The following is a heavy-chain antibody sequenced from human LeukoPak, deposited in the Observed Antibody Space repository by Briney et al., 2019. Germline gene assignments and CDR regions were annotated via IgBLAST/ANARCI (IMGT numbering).Heavy chain of an antibody. Sequence: PSEPLSLTCTVAGGSISSYYWSWIRQPPGKGLEWIGYIYYSGTTNYNPSLKSRVTISVDTSKNQFSPKLSSVTAADTAVYYCARGVYIAAAQYGYWGQGTLVTVSS. V-gene: IGHV4-59*01. D-gene: IGHD6-13*01. CDR3: ARGVYIAAAQYGY. CDR2: IYYSGTT. J-gene: IGHJ4*02. CDR1: GGSISSYY.